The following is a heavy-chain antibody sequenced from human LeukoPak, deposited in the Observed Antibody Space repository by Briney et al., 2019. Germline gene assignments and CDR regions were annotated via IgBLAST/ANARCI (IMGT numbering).Heavy chain of an antibody. Sequence: ASVKVSCKASGYTFTSYDINWVRQATGQGLEWMGWMNPNSGNTGYAQKFQGRVTMTRNTSISTAYMELSSLRSEDTAVYYCARGQQNYGDCNPDYWGQGTLVTVSS. CDR2: MNPNSGNT. V-gene: IGHV1-8*01. CDR3: ARGQQNYGDCNPDY. CDR1: GYTFTSYD. J-gene: IGHJ4*02. D-gene: IGHD4-17*01.